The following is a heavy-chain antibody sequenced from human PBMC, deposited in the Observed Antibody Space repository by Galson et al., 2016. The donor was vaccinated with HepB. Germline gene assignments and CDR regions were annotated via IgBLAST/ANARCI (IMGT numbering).Heavy chain of an antibody. V-gene: IGHV1-69*13. CDR1: GGTFSNYA. J-gene: IGHJ4*02. CDR3: VVRIVGGTDSASDY. D-gene: IGHD1-26*01. CDR2: IIPVFGTS. Sequence: SVKVSCKASGGTFSNYAIHWVRQAPGQGLEWMGVIIPVFGTSNFEQRFQGRVTITADEISDTAYMELTILRSEDTGVYYCVVRIVGGTDSASDYWGQGTQVTVSS.